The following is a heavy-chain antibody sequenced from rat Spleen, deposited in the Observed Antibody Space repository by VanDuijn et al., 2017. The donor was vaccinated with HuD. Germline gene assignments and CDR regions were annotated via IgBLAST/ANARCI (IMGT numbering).Heavy chain of an antibody. V-gene: IGHV5-25*01. Sequence: EVRLVESDGGLVQPGGSLKLSCAASGFTFSNYYMAWVRQAPTKGLEWVASISPSGGTTYYPDSVKGRFTISRDIARSTLYLQMNSLRSADTATYYCTRNWDYWGQGVMVTVSS. CDR1: GFTFSNYY. CDR2: ISPSGGTT. D-gene: IGHD5-1*01. J-gene: IGHJ2*01. CDR3: TRNWDY.